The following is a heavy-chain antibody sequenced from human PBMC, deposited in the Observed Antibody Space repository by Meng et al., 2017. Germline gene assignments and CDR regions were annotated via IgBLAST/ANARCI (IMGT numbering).Heavy chain of an antibody. V-gene: IGHV3-49*03. J-gene: IGHJ4*02. CDR3: NSKRWLEFGG. CDR1: GFTFGDYA. CDR2: IRSKTYGAAT. D-gene: IGHD5-24*01. Sequence: GESLKISCTASGFTFGDYAISWFRQAPGKGLEWVGFIRSKTYGAATEYAVSVKGRFTISRDDSKSIDYMQMNSLKTEDIAVYYCNSKRWLEFGGWGQGTPVTVSS.